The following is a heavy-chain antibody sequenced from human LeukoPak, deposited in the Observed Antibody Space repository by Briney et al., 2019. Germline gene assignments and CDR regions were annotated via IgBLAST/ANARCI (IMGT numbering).Heavy chain of an antibody. J-gene: IGHJ4*02. Sequence: SETLSLTCTVSGASFSRSTYYWGWIRQPPGKGLEWIGSIYYSGSTYYNPSLKSRVTMSVDTSKNQFSLKLSSVTAADTAVYYCARHAGGIASAGTRPFDYWGQGTLVPVSS. CDR2: IYYSGST. CDR1: GASFSRSTYY. D-gene: IGHD6-13*01. V-gene: IGHV4-39*01. CDR3: ARHAGGIASAGTRPFDY.